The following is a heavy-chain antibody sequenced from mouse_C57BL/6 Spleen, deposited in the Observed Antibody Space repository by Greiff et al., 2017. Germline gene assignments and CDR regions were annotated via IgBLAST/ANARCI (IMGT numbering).Heavy chain of an antibody. D-gene: IGHD2-1*01. V-gene: IGHV7-3*01. CDR2: IRNKANGYTT. CDR3: ARYDGNYVASFAY. J-gene: IGHJ3*01. CDR1: GFTFTDYY. Sequence: EVQLVESGGGLVQPGGSLSLSCAASGFTFTDYYMSWVRQPPGKALEWLGFIRNKANGYTTEYSASVKGRFTISRDNSQSILYLQMNALRAEDSATYYCARYDGNYVASFAYWGQGTLVTVSA.